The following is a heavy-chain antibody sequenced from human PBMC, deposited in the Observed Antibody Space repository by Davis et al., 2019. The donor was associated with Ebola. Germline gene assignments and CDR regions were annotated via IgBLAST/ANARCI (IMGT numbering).Heavy chain of an antibody. CDR3: AGQIKSGAFDI. CDR2: INPSGGST. D-gene: IGHD3-10*01. V-gene: IGHV1-46*01. J-gene: IGHJ3*02. Sequence: AASVKVSCKASGYTFTSYYMHWVRQAPGQGLEWMGIINPSGGSTSYAQKFQGRVTITADESTSTAYMELSSLRSEDTAVYYCAGQIKSGAFDIWGQGTMVTVSS. CDR1: GYTFTSYY.